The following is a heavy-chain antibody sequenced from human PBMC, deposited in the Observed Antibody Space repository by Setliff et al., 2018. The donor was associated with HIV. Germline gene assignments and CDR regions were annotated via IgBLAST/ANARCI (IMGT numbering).Heavy chain of an antibody. V-gene: IGHV4-59*01. D-gene: IGHD2-15*01. CDR1: GGSKSSYF. CDR3: ARGGRSDGYHIAS. Sequence: SETLSLTCTVSGGSKSSYFWTWIRQSPEKGLEWIGYIYHYGSPNYNPSLQSRVTLSVDTSKNQFSLTLTSVTAADTAVYYCARGGRSDGYHIASWGQGILVTVSS. CDR2: IYHYGSP. J-gene: IGHJ4*02.